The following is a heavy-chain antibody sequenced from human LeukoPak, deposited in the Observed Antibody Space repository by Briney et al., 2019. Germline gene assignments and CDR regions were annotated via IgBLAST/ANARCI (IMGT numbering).Heavy chain of an antibody. CDR3: ARGLGPSAMFAP. J-gene: IGHJ5*02. Sequence: SETLSLTCTVSGGSISSYYWSWIRQPPGKGLEWIGYIYYSGSTNYNPSLKSRVTISVETSKNQFSLKLASVTAADTAVYYCARGLGPSAMFAPWGQGTLVTVSS. CDR2: IYYSGST. D-gene: IGHD6-6*01. CDR1: GGSISSYY. V-gene: IGHV4-59*01.